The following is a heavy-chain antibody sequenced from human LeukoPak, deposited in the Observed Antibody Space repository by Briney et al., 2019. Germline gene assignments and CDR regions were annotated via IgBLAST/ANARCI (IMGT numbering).Heavy chain of an antibody. J-gene: IGHJ5*02. CDR2: IIPIFGTA. CDR1: GGTFSSYA. D-gene: IGHD3-3*01. CDR3: ARDRHYDASTVFDP. V-gene: IGHV1-69*05. Sequence: ASVKVSCKASGGTFSSYAISWVRQAPGQGLEWMGGIIPIFGTANYAQKVQGRITMTTDTSTSTAYMELRSLRSDDTAIYYCARDRHYDASTVFDPWGQGTLVTVSS.